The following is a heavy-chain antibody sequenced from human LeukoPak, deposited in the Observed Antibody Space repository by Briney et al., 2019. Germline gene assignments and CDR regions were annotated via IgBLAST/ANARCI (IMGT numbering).Heavy chain of an antibody. CDR3: ARDGYRVTGYYYMDV. J-gene: IGHJ6*03. D-gene: IGHD5-12*01. CDR1: GGSVSSGSYY. CDR2: IYTSGST. V-gene: IGHV4-61*02. Sequence: SQTLSLTCTVSGGSVSSGSYYWTWIRQPAGKGLEWIGRIYTSGSTNFNPSLKSRVTISVDTSENQFSLKLASVTAADTAVYYCARDGYRVTGYYYMDVWGKGTTVTVSS.